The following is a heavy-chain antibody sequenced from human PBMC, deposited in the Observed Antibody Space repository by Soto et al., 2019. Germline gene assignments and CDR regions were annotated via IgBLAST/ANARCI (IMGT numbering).Heavy chain of an antibody. D-gene: IGHD3-9*01. CDR2: IIPKLGST. CDR3: VRDRFAYFDPPASDY. Sequence: ASVKVSCKASGGGNLRDYRTTWVRRAPGQGLEWMGGIIPKLGSTNYAQKFQGRITITADTSTSTAYMELRSLISDDTAVYYCVRDRFAYFDPPASDYWGQGTLVTVSS. V-gene: IGHV1-69*10. J-gene: IGHJ4*02. CDR1: GGGNLRDYR.